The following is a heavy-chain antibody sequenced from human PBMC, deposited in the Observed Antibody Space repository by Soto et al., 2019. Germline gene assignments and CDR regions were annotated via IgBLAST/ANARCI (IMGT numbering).Heavy chain of an antibody. CDR1: GFTFSSYA. J-gene: IGHJ4*02. V-gene: IGHV3-23*01. D-gene: IGHD3-3*01. CDR3: AKGTNTIFGVAHLYYFDY. CDR2: ISGSGGST. Sequence: PGGSLRLSCAASGFTFSSYAMSWVRQAPGKGLEWVSAISGSGGSTYYADSVKGRFTISRDNSKNTLYLQMNSLRAEDTAVYYCAKGTNTIFGVAHLYYFDYWGQGTLVTVSS.